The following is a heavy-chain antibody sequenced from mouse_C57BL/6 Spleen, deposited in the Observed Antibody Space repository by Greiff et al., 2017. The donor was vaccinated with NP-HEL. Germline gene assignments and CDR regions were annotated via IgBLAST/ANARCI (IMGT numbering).Heavy chain of an antibody. D-gene: IGHD2-1*01. Sequence: QVHVKQPGAELVMPGASVKLSCKASGYTFTSYWMHWVKQRPGQGLEWIGEIDPSDSYTNYNQKFKGKSTLTVDKSSSTAYMQLSSLTSEDSAVYYCARFIYYGNFYAMDYWGQGTSVTVSS. CDR3: ARFIYYGNFYAMDY. J-gene: IGHJ4*01. CDR2: IDPSDSYT. V-gene: IGHV1-69*01. CDR1: GYTFTSYW.